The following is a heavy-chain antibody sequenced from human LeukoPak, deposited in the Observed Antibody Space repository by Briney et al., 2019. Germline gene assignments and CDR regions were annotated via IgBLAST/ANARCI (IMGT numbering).Heavy chain of an antibody. Sequence: PSETLSLTCTVSGGSISSGSYYWSWIRQPAGKGLEWIGRIYTSGSTNYNPSLKSRVTISVDTSKNQFSLKLSSVTAADTAVYYCARRIAAAGRMHDAFDIWGQGTMVTVSS. J-gene: IGHJ3*02. CDR3: ARRIAAAGRMHDAFDI. CDR1: GGSISSGSYY. D-gene: IGHD6-13*01. CDR2: IYTSGST. V-gene: IGHV4-61*02.